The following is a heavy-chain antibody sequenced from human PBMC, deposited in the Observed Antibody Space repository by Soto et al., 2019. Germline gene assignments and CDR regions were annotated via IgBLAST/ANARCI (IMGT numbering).Heavy chain of an antibody. D-gene: IGHD4-17*01. CDR3: ARDHDDYGDYGRGYYYYYGMDV. Sequence: SVKVSCKASGGTFSSYAISWVRQAPGQGLEWMGGIIPIFGTANYAQKFQGRVTITADESTSTAYMELSSLRSEDTAVYYCARDHDDYGDYGRGYYYYYGMDVWGQGTTVTVSS. CDR2: IIPIFGTA. CDR1: GGTFSSYA. J-gene: IGHJ6*02. V-gene: IGHV1-69*13.